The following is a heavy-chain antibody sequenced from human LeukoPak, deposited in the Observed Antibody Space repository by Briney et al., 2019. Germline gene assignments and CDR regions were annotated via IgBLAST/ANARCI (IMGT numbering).Heavy chain of an antibody. V-gene: IGHV3-74*01. CDR2: INNDGSST. CDR1: GFAFSSYW. Sequence: PGGSLRLSCAASGFAFSSYWMHWVRQAPGKGLVWVSRINNDGSSTSYADSVKGRFTISRDNVKSTLYLEMNSLRADDTAVYYCVRGGSSWSYWGQGTLVTVSS. D-gene: IGHD6-13*01. J-gene: IGHJ4*02. CDR3: VRGGSSWSY.